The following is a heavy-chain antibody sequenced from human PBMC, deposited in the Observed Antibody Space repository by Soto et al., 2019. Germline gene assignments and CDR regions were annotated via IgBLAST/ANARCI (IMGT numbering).Heavy chain of an antibody. CDR1: GGSISSGGYY. J-gene: IGHJ5*02. Sequence: QVQLQESGPGLVKPSQTLSLTCTVSGGSISSGGYYWSWIRQHPGKGLEWIGYIYYSGSTYYNPSLKSRVTISVDTSKNQFSLKLSSVTAADTAVYYCARGGQYYGSGSYYPHWFDPWGQGTLVTVSS. V-gene: IGHV4-31*03. D-gene: IGHD3-10*01. CDR2: IYYSGST. CDR3: ARGGQYYGSGSYYPHWFDP.